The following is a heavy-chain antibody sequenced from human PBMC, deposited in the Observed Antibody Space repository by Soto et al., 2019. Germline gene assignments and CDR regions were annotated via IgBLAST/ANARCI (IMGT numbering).Heavy chain of an antibody. CDR3: ARTLYGDNVDY. J-gene: IGHJ4*02. CDR1: GYTFTSYA. D-gene: IGHD4-17*01. CDR2: MNANSGNT. V-gene: IGHV1-8*02. Sequence: GASVKVSCKASGYTFTSYAISWVRQATGQGLEWMGWMNANSGNTGYAQKFQGRVTMTRNTSISTAYMELSSLRSEDTAVYYCARTLYGDNVDYWGQGTLVTVSS.